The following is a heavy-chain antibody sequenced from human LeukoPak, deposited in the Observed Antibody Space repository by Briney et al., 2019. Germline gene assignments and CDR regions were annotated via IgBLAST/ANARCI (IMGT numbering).Heavy chain of an antibody. D-gene: IGHD2-21*01. CDR3: ASYPRSIPTPPFDY. V-gene: IGHV1-2*02. CDR2: INPNSGGT. J-gene: IGHJ4*02. Sequence: ASVKVSCKASGYTFTGYYMHWVRQAPGQGLEWMGWINPNSGGTNYAQKFQGRVTMTRDTSISTAYMELSRLRSDDTAVYFCASYPRSIPTPPFDYWGQGTLVTVSS. CDR1: GYTFTGYY.